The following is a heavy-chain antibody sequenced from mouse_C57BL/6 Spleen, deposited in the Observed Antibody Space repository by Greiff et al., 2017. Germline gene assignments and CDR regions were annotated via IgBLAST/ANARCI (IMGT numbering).Heavy chain of an antibody. D-gene: IGHD2-3*01. V-gene: IGHV1-26*01. CDR3: ARSKKGWLSLDY. Sequence: EVQLQQSGPELVKPGASVKISCKASGYTFTDYYMNWVKQSHGKSLEWIGEINPNNGGTSYNQKFKGKATLTVDKSSSTAYMGLRSLTSEDSAVYYCARSKKGWLSLDYWGQGTTLTVSS. CDR1: GYTFTDYY. J-gene: IGHJ2*01. CDR2: INPNNGGT.